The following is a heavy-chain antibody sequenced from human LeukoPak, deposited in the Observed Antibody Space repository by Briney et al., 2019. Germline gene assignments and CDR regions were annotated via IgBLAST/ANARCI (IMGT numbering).Heavy chain of an antibody. D-gene: IGHD1-26*01. V-gene: IGHV3-23*01. CDR1: GFTFSSYG. Sequence: SGGSLRLSCAASGFTFSSYGMSWVRQAPGKGLEWVSAISGSGGSTYYADSVRGRFTISRDNSKNPLYLQMNSLRAEDTAVYYCAKDLIVEGASDYWGQGTLVTVSS. CDR3: AKDLIVEGASDY. CDR2: ISGSGGST. J-gene: IGHJ4*02.